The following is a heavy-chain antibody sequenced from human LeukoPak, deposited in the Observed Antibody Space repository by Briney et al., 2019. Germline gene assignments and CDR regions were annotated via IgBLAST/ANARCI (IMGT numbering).Heavy chain of an antibody. CDR2: INHSGST. CDR3: ARGARMYSSLSRSPDDY. V-gene: IGHV4-34*01. J-gene: IGHJ4*02. CDR1: GGSFSGYY. D-gene: IGHD6-6*01. Sequence: SETLSLTCAVYGGSFSGYYWSWIRQPPGKGLEWIGEINHSGSTNYNPSLKSRVTISVDTSKNQFSLKLSSVTAADTAVYYCARGARMYSSLSRSPDDYWGQGTLVTVSS.